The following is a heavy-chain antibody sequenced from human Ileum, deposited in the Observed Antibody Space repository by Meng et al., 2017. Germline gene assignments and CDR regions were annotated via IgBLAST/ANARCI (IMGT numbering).Heavy chain of an antibody. J-gene: IGHJ4*02. CDR2: IYHSGLV. CDR3: AASSGKKMHS. V-gene: IGHV4-4*02. Sequence: QAQLQESGPGLVKPSGTLSLTCAVSGDSISTTNWWNWVRQPPGEGLEWIGEIYHSGLVNYNLSLKSRVTLSIDKSKNQFSLKLISVTAADTGVYYCAASSGKKMHSWGQGTLVTVSS. D-gene: IGHD1-26*01. CDR1: GDSISTTNW.